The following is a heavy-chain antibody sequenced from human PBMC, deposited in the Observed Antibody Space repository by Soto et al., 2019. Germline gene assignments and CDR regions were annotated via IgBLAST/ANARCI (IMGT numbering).Heavy chain of an antibody. CDR2: IRSKANSYAT. V-gene: IGHV3-73*01. D-gene: IGHD2-15*01. J-gene: IGHJ5*02. CDR3: TRPGYCSGGSCSDHNWFDP. CDR1: GFTFSGSA. Sequence: GGSLRLSCAASGFTFSGSAMHWVRQASGKGLEWVGRIRSKANSYATAYAASVKGRFTISRDDSKNTAYLQMNSLKTEDTAVYYCTRPGYCSGGSCSDHNWFDPWGQGTLVTVSS.